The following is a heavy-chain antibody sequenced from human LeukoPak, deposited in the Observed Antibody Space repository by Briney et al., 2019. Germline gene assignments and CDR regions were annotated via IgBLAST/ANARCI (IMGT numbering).Heavy chain of an antibody. J-gene: IGHJ4*02. CDR3: ARAGLCWGYSYGCFDY. CDR2: IWYDGSNK. D-gene: IGHD5-18*01. CDR1: GFTFSSYG. Sequence: PGRSLRLSCAASGFTFSSYGMHWVRQAPGKGLEWVAVIWYDGSNKYYADSVKGRFTISRDNSKNTLYLQMNSLRAEDTAVYYCARAGLCWGYSYGCFDYWGQGTLVTVSS. V-gene: IGHV3-33*01.